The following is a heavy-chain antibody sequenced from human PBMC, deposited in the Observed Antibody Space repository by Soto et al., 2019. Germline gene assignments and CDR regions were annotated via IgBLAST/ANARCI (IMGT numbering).Heavy chain of an antibody. Sequence: QVQLQQWGAGLLKPSETLSLTCAVYGGSFSGYYWSWIRQPPGKGLEWNGEINHSGSTNYNPSLKSRVTISVDTSKNQFSLKLSSVTAADTAVYYCARHRFGVVITWGQGTLVTVSS. D-gene: IGHD3-3*01. CDR1: GGSFSGYY. CDR2: INHSGST. V-gene: IGHV4-34*01. J-gene: IGHJ5*02. CDR3: ARHRFGVVIT.